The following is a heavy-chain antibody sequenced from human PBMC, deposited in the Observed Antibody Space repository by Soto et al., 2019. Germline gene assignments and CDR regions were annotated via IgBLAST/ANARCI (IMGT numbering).Heavy chain of an antibody. Sequence: GGSLRLSCAASGFIFSSYWMIWVRQAPGKGLEWVANIKQDGSEKYYVDSVKGRFTISRDNAKNSLYLQMDSLRAEDTAVYYCVREEGFCSGGTCFQDWGQGTLVTVSS. V-gene: IGHV3-7*05. CDR3: VREEGFCSGGTCFQD. D-gene: IGHD2-15*01. J-gene: IGHJ1*01. CDR2: IKQDGSEK. CDR1: GFIFSSYW.